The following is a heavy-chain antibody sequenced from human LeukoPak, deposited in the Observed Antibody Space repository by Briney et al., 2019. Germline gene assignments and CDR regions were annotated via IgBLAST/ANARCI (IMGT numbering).Heavy chain of an antibody. CDR2: IYTGGST. CDR1: GFSVGSNY. J-gene: IGHJ4*02. V-gene: IGHV3-66*01. Sequence: GGSLRLSCVDSGFSVGSNYMSWVRQAPGKGLEWVSVIYTGGSTYYADSVKGRFTISRDYSGNTVYLQMNSLRVEGTAVYYCARGLGTNYGGYCTGGSCPFYWGQGTLVTVSS. D-gene: IGHD2-15*01. CDR3: ARGLGTNYGGYCTGGSCPFY.